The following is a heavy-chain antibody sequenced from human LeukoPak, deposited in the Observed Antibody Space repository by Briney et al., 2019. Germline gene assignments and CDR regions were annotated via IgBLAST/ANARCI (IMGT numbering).Heavy chain of an antibody. CDR3: ARGGYCSGGSCRNFYY. J-gene: IGHJ4*02. V-gene: IGHV4-34*12. D-gene: IGHD2-15*01. Sequence: SETLSLTCAVYGGSFSGYYWSWIRQPPGKGLEWIGEIIHSGSTNYNPSLKSRVTISVDTSKNQFSLKLSSLTAADTAVYYCARGGYCSGGSCRNFYYWGQGTLVSVSS. CDR1: GGSFSGYY. CDR2: IIHSGST.